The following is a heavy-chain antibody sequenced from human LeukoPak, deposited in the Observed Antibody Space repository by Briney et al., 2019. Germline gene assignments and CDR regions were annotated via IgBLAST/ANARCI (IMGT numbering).Heavy chain of an antibody. CDR2: ISYDGNIK. D-gene: IGHD4-17*01. Sequence: GGSLRLSCAASGFSFTSYNFHWVRQAPGKGLQWLGFISYDGNIKYEDSVKGRFTISRDNSKNTLYLQMNSLRAEDTAVYYCAKWDVHYGDHPNWGQGTLVTVSS. CDR3: AKWDVHYGDHPN. J-gene: IGHJ4*02. CDR1: GFSFTSYN. V-gene: IGHV3-30*18.